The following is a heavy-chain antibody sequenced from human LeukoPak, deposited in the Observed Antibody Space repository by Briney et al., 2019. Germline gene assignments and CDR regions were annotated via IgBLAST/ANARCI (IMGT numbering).Heavy chain of an antibody. CDR3: ARYFCPNGLCSHFDY. D-gene: IGHD2-8*01. Sequence: SETLSLTCTVSGDSISSYFWSWIRQPPGKGLEWIGYIHRTGITNYNPSLKSRVTISVDTAKNQFSLKLSSVTAADTAIYYCARYFCPNGLCSHFDYWGQGTLVTVSS. CDR2: IHRTGIT. CDR1: GDSISSYF. V-gene: IGHV4-59*01. J-gene: IGHJ4*02.